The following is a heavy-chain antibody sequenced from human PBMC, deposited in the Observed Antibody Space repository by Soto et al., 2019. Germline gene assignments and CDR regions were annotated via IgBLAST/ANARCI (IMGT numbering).Heavy chain of an antibody. CDR1: GYTFTGYY. Sequence: ASVKVSCKASGYTFTGYYMHWVRQAPGQGLEWMGWINPNSGGTNYAQKFQGRVTITRDTSISTAYMELSRLRSDDTAVYYCARGRYCSSTSCLKYYYYGMDVWGQGTTVTVSS. J-gene: IGHJ6*02. CDR3: ARGRYCSSTSCLKYYYYGMDV. CDR2: INPNSGGT. V-gene: IGHV1-2*02. D-gene: IGHD2-2*01.